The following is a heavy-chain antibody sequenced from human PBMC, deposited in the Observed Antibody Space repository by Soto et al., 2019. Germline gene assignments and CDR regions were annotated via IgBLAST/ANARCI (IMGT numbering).Heavy chain of an antibody. CDR1: GFTFTTYA. J-gene: IGHJ3*02. D-gene: IGHD3-3*02. Sequence: GGSLRLSCAASGFTFTTYAMTWVRQAPGKGLEWVSAIGPSGDNTYYADSVKGRFTISRDNSKNTLYLQMNSLRAEDTAVYYCAKDFSIFGFPDAFDIWGQGTMVTVSS. CDR3: AKDFSIFGFPDAFDI. V-gene: IGHV3-23*01. CDR2: IGPSGDNT.